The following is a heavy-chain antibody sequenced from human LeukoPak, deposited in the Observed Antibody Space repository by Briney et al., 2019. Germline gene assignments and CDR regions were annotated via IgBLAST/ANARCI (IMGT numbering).Heavy chain of an antibody. V-gene: IGHV3-30-3*01. Sequence: GGSLRLSCAASGFTFCSYWMHWVRQAPGKGLEWVAVISYDGSNKYYADSVKGRFTISRDNSKNTLYLQMNSLRAEDTAVYYCAREGFLEWLLFYYFDYWGQGTLVTVSS. J-gene: IGHJ4*02. CDR3: AREGFLEWLLFYYFDY. CDR1: GFTFCSYW. D-gene: IGHD3-3*01. CDR2: ISYDGSNK.